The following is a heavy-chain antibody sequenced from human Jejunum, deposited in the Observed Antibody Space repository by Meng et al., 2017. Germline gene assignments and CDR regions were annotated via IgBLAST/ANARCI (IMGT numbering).Heavy chain of an antibody. Sequence: VQPVEAGGGLVQPGGSLRLSCAASGFTFSSHWMHWVRQAPGKGLVWLSRVSTDGTITNYADSVKGRFTISRDNAKDTVFLEMNSLRVEDTAVYYCASDRITDWGQGTLVTVSS. D-gene: IGHD3-16*01. CDR3: ASDRITD. CDR1: GFTFSSHW. V-gene: IGHV3-74*01. J-gene: IGHJ1*01. CDR2: VSTDGTIT.